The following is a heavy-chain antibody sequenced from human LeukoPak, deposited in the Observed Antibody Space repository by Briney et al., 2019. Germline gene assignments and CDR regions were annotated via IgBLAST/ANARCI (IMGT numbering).Heavy chain of an antibody. CDR1: GGSISSSNW. J-gene: IGHJ6*03. Sequence: PSGTLSLTCAVSGGSISSSNWWSWVRQPPGKGLEWIGEIYHSGSTNYNPSLESRVTISVDKSKNQFSLKLSSVTAADTAVYYCARFLEWLSDYYMDVWGKGTTVTVSS. CDR3: ARFLEWLSDYYMDV. D-gene: IGHD3-3*01. CDR2: IYHSGST. V-gene: IGHV4-4*02.